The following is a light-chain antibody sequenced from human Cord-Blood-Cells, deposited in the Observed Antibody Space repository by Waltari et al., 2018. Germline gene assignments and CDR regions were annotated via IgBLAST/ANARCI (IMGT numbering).Light chain of an antibody. Sequence: DIQMTKSPSPLSASVADRVPITCRASQSISSDLNWYQQQPGKPPKPLIYAASCLQSGFSSRFSGSGSGTDFTLTISSLQPVDFASYYCQQSDSTPCSCGQGTKREIK. V-gene: IGKV1-39*01. CDR1: QSISSD. CDR2: AAS. CDR3: QQSDSTPCS. J-gene: IGKJ2*02.